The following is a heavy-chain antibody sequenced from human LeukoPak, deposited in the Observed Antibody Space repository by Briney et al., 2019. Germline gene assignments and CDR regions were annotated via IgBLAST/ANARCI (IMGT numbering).Heavy chain of an antibody. J-gene: IGHJ3*02. CDR2: IQYDGSTT. D-gene: IGHD2-15*01. CDR1: GFSFSSYW. Sequence: AGSLRLSCAASGFSFSSYWMHWVRQVPGKGLVWVARIQYDGSTTNYADSVKGRFTISRDNAKKTLYVQMNSLRAEDTAVYYCARALVAGVTLNALDIWGQGTMVTVSS. CDR3: ARALVAGVTLNALDI. V-gene: IGHV3-74*01.